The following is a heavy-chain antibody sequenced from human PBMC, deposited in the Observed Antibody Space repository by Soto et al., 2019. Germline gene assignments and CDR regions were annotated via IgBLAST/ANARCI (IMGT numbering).Heavy chain of an antibody. J-gene: IGHJ2*01. CDR1: GYTFTSYA. Sequence: QVQLVQSGAEVKKPGASVKVSCKASGYTFTSYAMHWVRQAPGQRLEWMGWINAGNGNTKYSQKFQGRVTITRDTSASTASLELSSLRSGDTAVYYCARGGSLYWYFDLWGRGTLVTVSS. D-gene: IGHD1-26*01. CDR3: ARGGSLYWYFDL. V-gene: IGHV1-3*01. CDR2: INAGNGNT.